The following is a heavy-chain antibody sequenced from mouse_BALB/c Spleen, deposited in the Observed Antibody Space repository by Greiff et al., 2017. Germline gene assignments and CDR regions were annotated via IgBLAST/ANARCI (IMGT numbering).Heavy chain of an antibody. CDR3: ASGNYGNYEDYFDY. CDR1: GYTFTSYT. D-gene: IGHD2-1*01. CDR2: INPSSGYT. Sequence: VQLQQSAAELARPGASVKMSCKASGYTFTSYTMHWVKQRPGQGLEWIGYINPSSGYTEYNQKFKDKTTLTADKSSSTAYMQLSSLTSEDSAVYYCASGNYGNYEDYFDYWGQGTTLTVSS. J-gene: IGHJ2*01. V-gene: IGHV1-4*02.